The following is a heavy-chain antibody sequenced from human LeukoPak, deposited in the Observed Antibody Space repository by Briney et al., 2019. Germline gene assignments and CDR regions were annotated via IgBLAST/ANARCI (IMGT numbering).Heavy chain of an antibody. Sequence: ASVRVSCKASGYTFTGYYMHWVRQAPGQGLEWMGWINPNSGGTNYAQKFQGRVTMTRDTSISTAYMELSRLRSDDTAVYYRARDPAVDIVVVPAAMGWFDPWGQGTLVTVSS. D-gene: IGHD2-2*01. CDR2: INPNSGGT. V-gene: IGHV1-2*02. J-gene: IGHJ5*02. CDR1: GYTFTGYY. CDR3: ARDPAVDIVVVPAAMGWFDP.